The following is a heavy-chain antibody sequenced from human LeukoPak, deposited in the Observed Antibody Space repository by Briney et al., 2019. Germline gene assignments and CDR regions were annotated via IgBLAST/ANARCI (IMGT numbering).Heavy chain of an antibody. CDR3: ARARGTVAIDY. J-gene: IGHJ4*02. Sequence: PSETLSLTCAVYGGSFSGYYWSWIRQTPGKGLEWIGEINHSGSTNYNPSLKSRFIISVDTSKNQFSLRMRSVTAADTAVYYCARARGTVAIDYWGQGTLVTVSS. V-gene: IGHV4-34*01. D-gene: IGHD5-12*01. CDR2: INHSGST. CDR1: GGSFSGYY.